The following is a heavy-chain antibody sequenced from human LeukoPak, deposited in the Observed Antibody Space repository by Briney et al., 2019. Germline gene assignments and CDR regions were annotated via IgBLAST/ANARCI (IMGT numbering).Heavy chain of an antibody. CDR1: GYSISSGYY. Sequence: SETLSLTCTVSGYSISSGYYWGWIRQPPGKGLEWIGSIYHSGSTYYNPSLKSRVTISVDTSKNQFSLKLSSVTAADTAVYYCARDYDSSDDFDYWGQGTLATVSS. CDR2: IYHSGST. J-gene: IGHJ4*02. D-gene: IGHD3-22*01. V-gene: IGHV4-38-2*02. CDR3: ARDYDSSDDFDY.